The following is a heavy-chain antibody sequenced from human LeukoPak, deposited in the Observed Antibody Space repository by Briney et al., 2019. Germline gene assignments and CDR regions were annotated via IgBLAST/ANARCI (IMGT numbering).Heavy chain of an antibody. CDR3: AKSIELWFGEFDY. CDR1: GFSVISTY. V-gene: IGHV3-23*01. CDR2: ISGSGGST. D-gene: IGHD3-10*01. Sequence: GGSLRLSCAASGFSVISTYMSWVRQAPGKGLEWVSAISGSGGSTYYADSVKGRFTISRDNSKNTLYLQMNSLRAEDTAVYYCAKSIELWFGEFDYWGQGTLVTVSS. J-gene: IGHJ4*02.